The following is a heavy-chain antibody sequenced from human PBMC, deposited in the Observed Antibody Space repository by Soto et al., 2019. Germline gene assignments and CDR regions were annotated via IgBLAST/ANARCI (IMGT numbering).Heavy chain of an antibody. CDR2: IYQSGST. J-gene: IGHJ2*01. V-gene: IGHV4-30-2*01. Sequence: LSLTCAVSGGSISSGGYSWSWIRQPPGKGLEWIGYIYQSGSTYYNPSLKSRVTISVDWSKNQFALELSSVTAADTAVYYCARESRSSRYDSSGYSQFWCFELWGRGTLVTVSS. CDR1: GGSISSGGYS. D-gene: IGHD3-22*01. CDR3: ARESRSSRYDSSGYSQFWCFEL.